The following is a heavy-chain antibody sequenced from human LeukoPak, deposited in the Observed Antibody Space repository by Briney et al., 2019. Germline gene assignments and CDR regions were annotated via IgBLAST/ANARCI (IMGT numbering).Heavy chain of an antibody. D-gene: IGHD3-22*01. V-gene: IGHV4-34*01. CDR3: ARRGGYYYDSSGYNY. Sequence: SETLSLTCAVYGGAFSGYYWSWIRQPPGKGVEWIGEINHSGSTNYNPSLKGRVTISVDTSKNQFSLKLSSVTAADTAVYYCARRGGYYYDSSGYNYWGQGTLVTVSS. CDR1: GGAFSGYY. J-gene: IGHJ4*02. CDR2: INHSGST.